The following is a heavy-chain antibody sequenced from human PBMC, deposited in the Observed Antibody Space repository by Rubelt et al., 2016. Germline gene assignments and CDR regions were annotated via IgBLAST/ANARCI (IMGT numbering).Heavy chain of an antibody. J-gene: IGHJ6*02. D-gene: IGHD3-22*01. CDR3: ARILLPDYYDSSGGMDV. Sequence: QVTLRESGPALVKPTQTLTLTCTFSGFSLSTSGMCVSWIRQPPGKALEWLARIDWDDDNYYSTSLKTRLTISKATSKNQVVLTMTNMDPVDTATYYCARILLPDYYDSSGGMDVWGQGTTVTVSS. CDR2: IDWDDDN. CDR1: GFSLSTSGMC. V-gene: IGHV2-70*15.